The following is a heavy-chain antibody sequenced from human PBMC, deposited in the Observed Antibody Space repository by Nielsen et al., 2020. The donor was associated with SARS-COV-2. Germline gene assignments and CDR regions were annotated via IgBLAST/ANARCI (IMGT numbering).Heavy chain of an antibody. CDR1: GGTFSSYA. CDR2: IIPILGIA. V-gene: IGHV1-69*04. J-gene: IGHJ4*02. D-gene: IGHD1-26*01. CDR3: ARGEVGATTIEGGVFDY. Sequence: SVKVSCKASGGTFSSYAISWVRQAPGQGLEWMGRIIPILGIANYAQKFQGRVTITADKSTSTAYMELSSLRSEDTAVYYCARGEVGATTIEGGVFDYWGQGTLVTVSS.